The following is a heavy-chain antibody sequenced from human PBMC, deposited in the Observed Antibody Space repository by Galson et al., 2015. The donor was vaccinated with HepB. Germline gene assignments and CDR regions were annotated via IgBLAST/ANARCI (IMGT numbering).Heavy chain of an antibody. CDR3: ARGYSSGWRPLYYFDY. D-gene: IGHD6-19*01. CDR2: INAGNGNT. J-gene: IGHJ4*02. V-gene: IGHV1-3*01. Sequence: SVKVSCKASGYTFTSYYMHWVRQAPGQRLEWMGWINAGNGNTKYSQKFQGRVTITRDTSASTAYMELSSLRSEDTAVYYCARGYSSGWRPLYYFDYWGQGTLVTVSS. CDR1: GYTFTSYY.